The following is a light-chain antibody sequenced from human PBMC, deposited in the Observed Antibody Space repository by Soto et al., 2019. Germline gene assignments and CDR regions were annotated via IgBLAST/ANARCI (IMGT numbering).Light chain of an antibody. CDR2: DAS. CDR1: QSVSSY. CDR3: QPRSNWPPYT. Sequence: EIVLTQSPATLSLSPGERATLSCRASQSVSSYLAWYQQKPGQAPRLLIYDASNRATGIPARFSGSGSWTDFTLTISSPEPEDFAGYYLQPRSNWPPYTFGQGTKLEIK. J-gene: IGKJ2*01. V-gene: IGKV3-11*01.